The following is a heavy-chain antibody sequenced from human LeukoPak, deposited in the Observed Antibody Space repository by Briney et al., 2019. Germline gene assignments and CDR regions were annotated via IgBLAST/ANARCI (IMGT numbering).Heavy chain of an antibody. CDR2: ISDSGST. Sequence: GGSLRLSCAASGFTFSSYAMTWVRQAPGKGLEWVSCISDSGSTKNAATVRGRLTISSGDSKRTFYLQMNSLRAEDTAIYYCAKGVAADGNNWFDSWGRGTLVTVAS. J-gene: IGHJ5*01. CDR1: GFTFSSYA. CDR3: AKGVAADGNNWFDS. D-gene: IGHD6-13*01. V-gene: IGHV3-23*01.